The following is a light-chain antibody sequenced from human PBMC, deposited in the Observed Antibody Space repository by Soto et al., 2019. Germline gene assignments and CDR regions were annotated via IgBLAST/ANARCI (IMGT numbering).Light chain of an antibody. CDR3: QQYNSYWT. Sequence: DIQMTQSPSTLSASVGDRVIITCRASQSISRWLAWFQQKPGKAPKLLISDASSLENGVPFRFSGRGSGTEFALTISNLQSDDSATYYCQQYNSYWTFGQGTKVESK. V-gene: IGKV1-5*01. CDR1: QSISRW. CDR2: DAS. J-gene: IGKJ1*01.